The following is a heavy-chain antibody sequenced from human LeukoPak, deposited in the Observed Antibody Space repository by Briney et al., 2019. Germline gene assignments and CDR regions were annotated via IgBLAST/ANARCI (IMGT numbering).Heavy chain of an antibody. CDR1: GGSISSYY. Sequence: SETLSLTCNVSGGSISSYYWSWIRQPPGKGLEWIGYMYYSGNTNYNPSLKSRVTTSVDSSKNQFSLKLSSVTAADTAVYYCARLGLPSAFDIWGQGTMVTVSS. V-gene: IGHV4-59*08. CDR3: ARLGLPSAFDI. J-gene: IGHJ3*02. CDR2: MYYSGNT. D-gene: IGHD3/OR15-3a*01.